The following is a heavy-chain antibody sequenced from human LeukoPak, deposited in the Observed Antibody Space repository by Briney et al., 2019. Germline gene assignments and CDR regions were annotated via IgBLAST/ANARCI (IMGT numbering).Heavy chain of an antibody. D-gene: IGHD4-23*01. J-gene: IGHJ3*02. V-gene: IGHV4-34*01. CDR3: AGDRIAPVDAFDI. Sequence: SETLSLTCAVYGGSFSGYYWSWIRQPPGKGLEWIGEINHSGSTNYNPSLKSRVTISVDTSKNQFSLKLSSVTAADTAVYYCAGDRIAPVDAFDIWGQGTMVTVSS. CDR1: GGSFSGYY. CDR2: INHSGST.